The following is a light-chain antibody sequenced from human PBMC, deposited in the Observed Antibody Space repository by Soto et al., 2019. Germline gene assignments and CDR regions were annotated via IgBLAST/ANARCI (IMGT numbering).Light chain of an antibody. CDR1: SGHRSYA. CDR3: QTWGTGTWV. V-gene: IGLV4-69*01. Sequence: QLVVTQSPSASASLGASVKLTCTLSSGHRSYAIAWHQQQPEKGPRYLMKVDSDGSHVKGDGIPDRFSGSSSGAERYLTITSLQSKDEADYYCQTWGTGTWVFGGGTKLTVL. CDR2: VDSDGSH. J-gene: IGLJ3*02.